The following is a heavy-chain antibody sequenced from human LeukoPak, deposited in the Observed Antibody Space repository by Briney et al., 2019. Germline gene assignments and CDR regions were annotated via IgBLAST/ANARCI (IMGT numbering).Heavy chain of an antibody. D-gene: IGHD4-11*01. CDR3: ARAGKVDYSNYRIDY. CDR2: IIPIFGTA. CDR1: GGTFSSYA. V-gene: IGHV1-69*13. J-gene: IGHJ4*02. Sequence: SVKVSCNASGGTFSSYAISWVRQAPGQGLDWMGGIIPIFGTANYAQKFQGRVTITADESTSTAYMELSSLRSEDTALYYCARAGKVDYSNYRIDYWGQGTLVTVSS.